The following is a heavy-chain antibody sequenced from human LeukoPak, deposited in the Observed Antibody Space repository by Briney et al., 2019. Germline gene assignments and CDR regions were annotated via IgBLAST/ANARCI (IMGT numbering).Heavy chain of an antibody. J-gene: IGHJ4*02. V-gene: IGHV4-39*07. Sequence: SETLSLTCTVSGGSISSSSYYWGWIRQPPGKGLEWIGSIYYSGSTYYNPSLKSRVTISVDTSKNQFSLKLSSVTAADTAVYYCARDAWAAAYFDYWGQGTLVTVSS. CDR1: GGSISSSSYY. CDR3: ARDAWAAAYFDY. D-gene: IGHD6-13*01. CDR2: IYYSGST.